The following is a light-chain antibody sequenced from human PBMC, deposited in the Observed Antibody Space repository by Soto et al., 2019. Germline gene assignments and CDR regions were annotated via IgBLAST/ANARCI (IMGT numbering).Light chain of an antibody. J-gene: IGKJ2*01. CDR1: QGVNTY. CDR3: QKYNRAPYT. Sequence: DIQMTQSPSSLSASVGDRVTITCRASQGVNTYLAWYQQKPGKVPKLLIYGASTLQSGVPSRFSGSGSGTDFTLTISSLQPEDVATYYCQKYNRAPYTFGQGTKLEIK. V-gene: IGKV1-27*01. CDR2: GAS.